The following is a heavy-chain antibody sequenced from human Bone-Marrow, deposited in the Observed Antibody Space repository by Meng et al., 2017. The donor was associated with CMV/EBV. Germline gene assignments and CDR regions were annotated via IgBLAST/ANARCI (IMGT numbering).Heavy chain of an antibody. D-gene: IGHD3-3*01. V-gene: IGHV3-23*01. CDR2: ISGSGGST. CDR3: AKWEDYDFWSGYPPGDDY. CDR1: TFSSYA. J-gene: IGHJ4*02. Sequence: TFSSYAMSWVRQAPGKGLEWVSAISGSGGSTYYADSVKGRFTISRDNSKNTLYLQMNSLRAEDTAVYYCAKWEDYDFWSGYPPGDDYWGQGTLVTVSS.